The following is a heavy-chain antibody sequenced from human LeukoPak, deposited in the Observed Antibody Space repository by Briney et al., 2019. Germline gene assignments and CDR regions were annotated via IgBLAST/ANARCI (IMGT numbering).Heavy chain of an antibody. CDR1: GYIFTSYW. CDR2: IYPGDSDT. J-gene: IGHJ4*02. Sequence: GESLKISCEGSGYIFTSYWIGRVRQMPGKGLEWRGIIYPGDSDTRYSTSFQGQVTISADKSISTAYLQWSSLKASDTAMYYCARHFLSDSSGYLPVDYWGQGTLVTVSS. D-gene: IGHD3-22*01. CDR3: ARHFLSDSSGYLPVDY. V-gene: IGHV5-51*01.